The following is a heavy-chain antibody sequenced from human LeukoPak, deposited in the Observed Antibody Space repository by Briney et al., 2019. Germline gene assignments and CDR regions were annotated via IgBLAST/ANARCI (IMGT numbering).Heavy chain of an antibody. J-gene: IGHJ6*02. CDR1: VHSVANYG. CDR3: AREVVSYHGSGRFSPRQEYYGMDV. Sequence: APVKVSCKASVHSVANYGFSWVRQAPRQGREWMGSISAQNGNTNYAQKFQGRVTMTTDPYTTTAYMELRSLRSNDTAVYYCAREVVSYHGSGRFSPRQEYYGMDVWGQGTRVIVS. D-gene: IGHD3-10*01. V-gene: IGHV1-18*01. CDR2: ISAQNGNT.